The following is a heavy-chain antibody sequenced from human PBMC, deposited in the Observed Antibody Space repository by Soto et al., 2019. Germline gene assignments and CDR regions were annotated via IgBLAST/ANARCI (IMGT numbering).Heavy chain of an antibody. J-gene: IGHJ3*02. CDR1: GFSFSNYA. CDR3: ARASWFGELFAQWDAFDI. D-gene: IGHD3-10*01. V-gene: IGHV3-23*01. CDR2: ISGGGGGT. Sequence: GGSLRLSCAASGFSFSNYAMNWVRQAPGKGLEWVSGISGGGGGTYYADSVKGRFIISRDNSKNTVYLQMNSLRAEDTAFYYCARASWFGELFAQWDAFDIWGQGTMVTVSS.